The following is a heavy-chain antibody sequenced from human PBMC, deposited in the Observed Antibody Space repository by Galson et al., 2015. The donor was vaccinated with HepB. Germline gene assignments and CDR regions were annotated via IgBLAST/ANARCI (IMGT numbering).Heavy chain of an antibody. D-gene: IGHD6-13*01. Sequence: SLRLSCAASGFTFSSYAMTWVRQAPGKGLEWGSTISGSGGSTYYADSVKGRFTISRDNSRNTLWLQMSSLRAEDTALYYCAGGYSSSWYDYWGQGTLVTVSS. J-gene: IGHJ4*02. V-gene: IGHV3-23*01. CDR3: AGGYSSSWYDY. CDR1: GFTFSSYA. CDR2: ISGSGGST.